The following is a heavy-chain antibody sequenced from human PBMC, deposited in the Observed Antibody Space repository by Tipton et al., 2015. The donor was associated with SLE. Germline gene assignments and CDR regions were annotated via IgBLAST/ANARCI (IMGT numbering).Heavy chain of an antibody. CDR3: ARGTSSHAWHLDL. Sequence: TLSLTCTVSGGSISSYYWTWIRQPPGKGLEWIGYIRYGWSSDHNPSLKSRVTTTVDTSKNQLSLQLSSMTAADTAMYYCARGTSSHAWHLDLWGRGTQVTVSS. CDR1: GGSISSYY. CDR2: IRYGWSS. V-gene: IGHV4-59*01. D-gene: IGHD2-8*01. J-gene: IGHJ2*01.